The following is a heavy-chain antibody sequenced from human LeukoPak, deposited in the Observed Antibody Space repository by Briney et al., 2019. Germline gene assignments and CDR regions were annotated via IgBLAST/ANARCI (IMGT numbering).Heavy chain of an antibody. J-gene: IGHJ6*03. D-gene: IGHD4-23*01. CDR1: GYTFIDHH. V-gene: IGHV1-2*02. CDR2: INPNSGVT. Sequence: ASVKVSCKASGYTFIDHHIHWVRQAPGQGLEWMGWINPNSGVTKYAQKFQGRVTMTSDTSVSSAGMELSGLIFDDSAVYYCARQNDYGGYYYFIDVWGKGTTVTVSS. CDR3: ARQNDYGGYYYFIDV.